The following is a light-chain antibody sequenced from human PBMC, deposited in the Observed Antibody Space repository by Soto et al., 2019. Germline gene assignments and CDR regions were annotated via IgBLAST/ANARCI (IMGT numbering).Light chain of an antibody. V-gene: IGLV2-8*01. J-gene: IGLJ3*02. Sequence: QSALTQPPSASGSPGQSVTISCTGTSSDVGAYNYVSWYQQHAGKAPKLVIYEVTKRPSGVPDRFSGSKSANTASLTVSGLQADDEADYYCSSFASINTWVFGGGTKVTVL. CDR1: SSDVGAYNY. CDR3: SSFASINTWV. CDR2: EVT.